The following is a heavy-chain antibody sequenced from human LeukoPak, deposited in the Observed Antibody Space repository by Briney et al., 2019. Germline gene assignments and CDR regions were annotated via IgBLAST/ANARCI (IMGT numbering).Heavy chain of an antibody. D-gene: IGHD2-2*01. CDR2: ISGSGGST. J-gene: IGHJ4*02. V-gene: IGHV3-23*01. Sequence: GGSLRLSCAASGFTFSTSAMTWVRQAPGKGLEWVSAISGSGGSTYYADSVKGRFTISRDNSKNTLYLQMNSLRAEDTAVYYCAKSAATWDTYFDYWGQGTLVTVSS. CDR3: AKSAATWDTYFDY. CDR1: GFTFSTSA.